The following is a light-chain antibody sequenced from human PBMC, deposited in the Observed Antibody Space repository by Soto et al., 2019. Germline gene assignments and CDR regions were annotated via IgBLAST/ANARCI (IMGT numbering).Light chain of an antibody. Sequence: QSVLTQPPSVSGAPGQRVTISCTGSSSNIGSGFDVHWYQHLPGTVPKLLIYENNNRPSGVPDRFSASRSGTSASLAISGLQAEDEADYYCQSYDNSLGGVLFGGGTKLTVL. V-gene: IGLV1-40*01. CDR2: ENN. J-gene: IGLJ2*01. CDR1: SSNIGSGFD. CDR3: QSYDNSLGGVL.